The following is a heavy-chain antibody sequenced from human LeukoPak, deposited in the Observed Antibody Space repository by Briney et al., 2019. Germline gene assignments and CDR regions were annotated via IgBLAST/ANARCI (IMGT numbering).Heavy chain of an antibody. CDR2: IIPIFGTA. CDR1: GGTFSSYA. Sequence: GASVTVSFKASGGTFSSYAISWVRQAPGQGLEWMGGIIPIFGTANYAQKFQGRVTITADESTSTAYMELSSLRSEDTAVYYCARGYYDSSGYYDYFDYWGQGTLVTVSS. J-gene: IGHJ4*02. CDR3: ARGYYDSSGYYDYFDY. V-gene: IGHV1-69*13. D-gene: IGHD3-22*01.